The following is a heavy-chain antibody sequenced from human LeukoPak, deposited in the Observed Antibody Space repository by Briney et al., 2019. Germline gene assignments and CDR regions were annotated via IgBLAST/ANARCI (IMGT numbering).Heavy chain of an antibody. D-gene: IGHD6-19*01. CDR3: ARGSIAVAGTDY. J-gene: IGHJ4*02. Sequence: ASVKVSCKASGGTFSSYAISWVRQATGQGLEWMGWMNPNSGNTGYAQKFQGRVTMTRNTSISTAYMELSSLRSEDTAVYYCARGSIAVAGTDYWGQGTLVTVSS. V-gene: IGHV1-8*02. CDR2: MNPNSGNT. CDR1: GGTFSSYA.